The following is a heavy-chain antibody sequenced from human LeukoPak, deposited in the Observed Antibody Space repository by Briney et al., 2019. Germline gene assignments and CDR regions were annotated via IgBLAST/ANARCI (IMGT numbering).Heavy chain of an antibody. Sequence: GASVKVSCKASGGTFSSYAISWVRQAPGQGLEWMGGIIPIFGTANCAQKFQGRVTITAEESTSTAYMELSSLRSEDTAVYYCAGSTVTRLAEYVQHWGQGTLVTVSS. J-gene: IGHJ1*01. CDR2: IIPIFGTA. D-gene: IGHD4-17*01. CDR1: GGTFSSYA. V-gene: IGHV1-69*13. CDR3: AGSTVTRLAEYVQH.